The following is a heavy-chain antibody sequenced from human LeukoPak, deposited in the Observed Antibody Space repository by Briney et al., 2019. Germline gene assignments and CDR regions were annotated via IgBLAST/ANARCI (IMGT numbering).Heavy chain of an antibody. V-gene: IGHV1-8*01. CDR1: GYTFTSYD. J-gene: IGHJ4*02. CDR3: ARVASRSVTGKSRYYFDY. CDR2: MNPNSGNT. D-gene: IGHD2-21*02. Sequence: ASVKVSCKASGYTFTSYDINWVRQATGQGLEWMGWMNPNSGNTGYAQKFQGRVTMTRNTSISTAYMELSSLRSEDTAVYYCARVASRSVTGKSRYYFDYWGQGTLVTVSS.